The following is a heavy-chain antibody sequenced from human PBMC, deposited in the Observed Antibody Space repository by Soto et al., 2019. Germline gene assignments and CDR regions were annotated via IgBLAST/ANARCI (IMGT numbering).Heavy chain of an antibody. Sequence: SVKVSCKASGGTFSSYAISWVRQAPGQGLEWMGGIIPIFGTANYAQKFQGRVTITADESTSTAYMELSSLRSEDTAVYYCARDLRVYYDSSGYYYYYGMDVCGQVTTVTVSS. J-gene: IGHJ6*02. CDR3: ARDLRVYYDSSGYYYYYGMDV. V-gene: IGHV1-69*13. CDR1: GGTFSSYA. CDR2: IIPIFGTA. D-gene: IGHD3-22*01.